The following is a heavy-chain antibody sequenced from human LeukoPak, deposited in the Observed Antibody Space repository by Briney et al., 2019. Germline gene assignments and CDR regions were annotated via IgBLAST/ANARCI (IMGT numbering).Heavy chain of an antibody. V-gene: IGHV1-2*02. CDR3: ARETCSSTSCSNWFDP. D-gene: IGHD2-2*01. CDR2: INPNSGGT. CDR1: GYTFTGYY. Sequence: ASVKVSCKAPGYTFTGYYMHWVRQAPGQGLEWMGWINPNSGGTNYAQKFQGRVTMTRDTSISTAYMELSRLRSDDTAVYYCARETCSSTSCSNWFDPWGQGTLVTVSS. J-gene: IGHJ5*02.